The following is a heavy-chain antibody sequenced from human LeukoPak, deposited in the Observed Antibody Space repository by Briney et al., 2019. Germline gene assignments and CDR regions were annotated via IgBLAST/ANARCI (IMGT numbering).Heavy chain of an antibody. CDR1: GGSISSGDYY. CDR3: ARYCSGGSCYPYYYGMDV. CDR2: IYYSGST. V-gene: IGHV4-30-4*01. J-gene: IGHJ6*02. Sequence: SQTLSLTCTVSGGSISSGDYYWSWIRQPPGKGLEWIGYIYYSGSTYYNPSLKSRVTISVDTSKNHFSLRLSSVTAADTAVYYCARYCSGGSCYPYYYGMDVWGQGTTVTVSS. D-gene: IGHD2-15*01.